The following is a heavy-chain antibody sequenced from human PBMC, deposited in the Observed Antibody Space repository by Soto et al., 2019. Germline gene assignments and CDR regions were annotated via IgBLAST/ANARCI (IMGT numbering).Heavy chain of an antibody. J-gene: IGHJ6*02. CDR2: IKQGESEK. CDR1: GFTFSRYW. D-gene: IGHD5-12*01. V-gene: IGHV3-7*04. Sequence: EVQLVESGGGLVQPGGSLRLSCAASGFTFSRYWMSWVRQAPGKGLEWVANIKQGESEKYYVESVKGRFTISRDNAKNPLYLRMISLRAEDTAVYYCAREPNIVATIRVSYYSYGMDVCGQGTPVTVSS. CDR3: AREPNIVATIRVSYYSYGMDV.